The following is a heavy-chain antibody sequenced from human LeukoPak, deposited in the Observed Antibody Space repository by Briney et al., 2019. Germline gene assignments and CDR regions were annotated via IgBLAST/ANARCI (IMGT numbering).Heavy chain of an antibody. CDR1: GYTFTSYD. CDR2: MNPNSGNT. CDR3: ATGKSWEQWLAGAFDI. Sequence: GASVKVSCKASGYTFTSYDINWVRQATGQGLEWMGWMNPNSGNTGYAQKFQGRVTITRNTSISTAYMELSSLRSEDTAVYYCATGKSWEQWLAGAFDIWGQGTMVTVSS. V-gene: IGHV1-8*03. D-gene: IGHD6-19*01. J-gene: IGHJ3*02.